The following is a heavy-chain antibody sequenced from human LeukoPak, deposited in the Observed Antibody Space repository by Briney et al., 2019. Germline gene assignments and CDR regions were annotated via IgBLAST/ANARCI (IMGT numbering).Heavy chain of an antibody. CDR3: AKENRVDFGWPEWFDP. Sequence: GGSLRLSCAASGFTFSGSAMHWVRQASGKGLEWVGRIRSKANSYATAYAASVKGRFTISRDDSKNTAYLQMNSLRAEDTAVYYCAKENRVDFGWPEWFDPWGQGTLVTVSS. J-gene: IGHJ5*02. CDR1: GFTFSGSA. CDR2: IRSKANSYAT. D-gene: IGHD2/OR15-2a*01. V-gene: IGHV3-73*01.